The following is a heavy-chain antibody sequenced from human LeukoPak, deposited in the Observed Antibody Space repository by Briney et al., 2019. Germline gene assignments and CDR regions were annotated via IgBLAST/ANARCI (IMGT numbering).Heavy chain of an antibody. CDR3: ARDLSYLRSVATGVSNWFAP. J-gene: IGHJ5*02. CDR2: IIAYNGNT. CDR1: GYTFTSYG. Sequence: ASVKVSCKASGYTFTSYGSSWVRQAPGQGLEWMGWIIAYNGNTNYAQKLQGRVTMTPDTSTSTAYMELRSLRSDDTAVYYCARDLSYLRSVATGVSNWFAPWGQGTLVTV. V-gene: IGHV1-18*01. D-gene: IGHD2-21*02.